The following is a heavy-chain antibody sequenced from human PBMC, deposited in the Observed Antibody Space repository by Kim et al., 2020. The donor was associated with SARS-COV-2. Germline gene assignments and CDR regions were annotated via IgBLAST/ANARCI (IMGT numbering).Heavy chain of an antibody. CDR2: ISYDGSNK. CDR3: ASEYCSGGSCYEYYFDY. V-gene: IGHV3-30*04. D-gene: IGHD2-15*01. Sequence: GGSLRLSCAASGFTFSSYAMHWVRQAPGKGLEWVAVISYDGSNKYYADSVKGRFTISRDNSKNTLYLQMNSLRAEDTAVYYCASEYCSGGSCYEYYFDY. J-gene: IGHJ4*01. CDR1: GFTFSSYA.